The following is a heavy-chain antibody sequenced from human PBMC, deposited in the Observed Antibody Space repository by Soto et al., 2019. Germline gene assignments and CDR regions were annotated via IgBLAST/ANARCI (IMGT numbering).Heavy chain of an antibody. V-gene: IGHV3-66*01. D-gene: IGHD1-1*01. CDR3: ARVEYRSFDC. J-gene: IGHJ4*02. CDR1: GFTVSSYY. Sequence: EVQLVESGGGLVQPGGSLRLSCAASGFTVSSYYMSWVRQAQGKGLEWVSGIYSGGSTYYADSVKSRFTIARDNSKITLYRQMHSLRAEATAVYYGARVEYRSFDCWGQGTMVTAAS. CDR2: IYSGGST.